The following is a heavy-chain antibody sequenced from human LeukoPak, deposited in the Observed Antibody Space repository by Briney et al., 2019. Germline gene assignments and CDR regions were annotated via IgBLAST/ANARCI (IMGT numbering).Heavy chain of an antibody. J-gene: IGHJ4*02. Sequence: SETLSLTCAVYGGSFNGYYWSWIRQPPGKGLEWIGEINHSGSTNYNPSLKSRVTISVDTSKNQFSLKLSSVTAADTAVYYCARGTKIQLWLNFDYWGQGTLVTVSS. CDR2: INHSGST. CDR3: ARGTKIQLWLNFDY. V-gene: IGHV4-34*01. CDR1: GGSFNGYY. D-gene: IGHD5-18*01.